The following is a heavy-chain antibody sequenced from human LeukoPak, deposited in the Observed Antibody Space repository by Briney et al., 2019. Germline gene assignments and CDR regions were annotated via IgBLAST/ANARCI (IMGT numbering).Heavy chain of an antibody. CDR1: GYTFTSYG. J-gene: IGHJ4*02. CDR2: ISAYNGNT. CDR3: AREGKTYYCDY. V-gene: IGHV1-18*01. Sequence: ASVEVSCKASGYTFTSYGISWVRQAPGQGLEWMGGISAYNGNTNYAQKLQGRVTMTTDTSSSTAYMELRSLRSDDTAVYYCAREGKTYYCDYWGQGTLVTVSS.